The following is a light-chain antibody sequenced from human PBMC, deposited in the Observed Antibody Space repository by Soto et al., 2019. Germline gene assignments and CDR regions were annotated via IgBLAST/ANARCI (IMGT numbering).Light chain of an antibody. V-gene: IGLV2-14*01. CDR1: SSDVGGYDY. Sequence: QSALTQPASVSGSPGQSITISCTGTSSDVGGYDYVSWYQLHPGKAPKLMVFEVSNRPSGVSYRFSGSKSGNTASLTISGLQADDEADYFCSSYSISTADLFGPGTKVTVL. CDR2: EVS. J-gene: IGLJ1*01. CDR3: SSYSISTADL.